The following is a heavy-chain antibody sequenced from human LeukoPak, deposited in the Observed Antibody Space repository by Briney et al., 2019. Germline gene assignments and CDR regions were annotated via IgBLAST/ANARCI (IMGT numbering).Heavy chain of an antibody. CDR3: ARVNYYYGSGSYSYYYGMDV. J-gene: IGHJ6*02. CDR2: INPNSGGT. D-gene: IGHD3-10*01. V-gene: IGHV1-2*02. CDR1: GYTFTGCY. Sequence: GASVKVSCRASGYTFTGCYMHWVRQAPGQGLEWMGWINPNSGGTGCAQKFQGRVTVARDTSIGTAYMELSRLRSDDTAVYYCARVNYYYGSGSYSYYYGMDVWGRGTTVTVSS.